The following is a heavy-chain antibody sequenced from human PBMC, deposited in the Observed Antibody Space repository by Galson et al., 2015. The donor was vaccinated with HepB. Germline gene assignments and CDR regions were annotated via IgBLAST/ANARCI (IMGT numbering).Heavy chain of an antibody. CDR3: ARRQAKDSYGLEYYYGMDV. D-gene: IGHD5-18*01. CDR1: GFTFSSYW. V-gene: IGHV3-7*01. CDR2: IKQGGSEK. Sequence: SLRLSCAASGFTFSSYWMSWVRQAPGKGLEWVANIKQGGSEKYYVDSVKGRFTISRDNAKNSLYLQMNSLRAEDTAVYYCARRQAKDSYGLEYYYGMDVWGQGTTVPASS. J-gene: IGHJ6*02.